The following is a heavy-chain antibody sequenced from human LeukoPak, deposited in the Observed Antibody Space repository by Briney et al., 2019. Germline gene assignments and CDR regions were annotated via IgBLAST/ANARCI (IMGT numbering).Heavy chain of an antibody. Sequence: SSETLSLTCAVYGGSFSGYYWSWIRQPPGKGLEWIGEINHSGSTNYNPSLKSRVTISVDTSKNQFSLKLSSVTAADTAVYYCARPSHYYYYMDVWGKGTTVTVSS. CDR2: INHSGST. J-gene: IGHJ6*03. CDR3: ARPSHYYYYMDV. V-gene: IGHV4-34*01. CDR1: GGSFSGYY.